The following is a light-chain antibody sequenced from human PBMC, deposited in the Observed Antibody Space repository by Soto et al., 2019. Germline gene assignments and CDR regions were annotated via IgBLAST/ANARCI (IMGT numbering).Light chain of an antibody. CDR3: QNYGSSPWK. J-gene: IGKJ1*01. CDR1: QSVSSSS. V-gene: IGKV3-20*01. Sequence: EIVWTYSPGTLSFAPVEISTLSCMASQSVSSSSLAWYQQKRGQAPRLLIHDASSRATGIPDRFSGSGSGTDFTLTISSLQSEDFAVYFCQNYGSSPWKCGQGNTGDIK. CDR2: DAS.